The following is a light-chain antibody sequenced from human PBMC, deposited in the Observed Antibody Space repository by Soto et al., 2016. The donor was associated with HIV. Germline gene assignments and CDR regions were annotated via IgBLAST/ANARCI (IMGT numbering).Light chain of an antibody. J-gene: IGKJ1*01. Sequence: DIQMTQSPSSLSASVGDRVTITCRASQSIGRFLNWYQQISGKAPNLLIYDASALQSGSHQGSVAVGLGQISLSSSAVCNLKILLTYYCQQSYNTPRTFGRGT. CDR2: DAS. V-gene: IGKV1-39*01. CDR3: QQSYNTPRT. CDR1: QSIGRF.